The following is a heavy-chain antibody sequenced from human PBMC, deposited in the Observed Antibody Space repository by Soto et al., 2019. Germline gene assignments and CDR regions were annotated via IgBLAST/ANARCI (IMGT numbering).Heavy chain of an antibody. CDR2: IYYSGST. J-gene: IGHJ4*02. D-gene: IGHD4-17*01. Sequence: PSETLSLTCTASGGSIRSYYWSWIRQPPGKGLEWIGNIYYSGSTNYNPSLKSRVTISVDTSKNQFSLKLSSVTAADTAVYYCARTYGDCFDYWGQGTLVTVSS. V-gene: IGHV4-59*01. CDR1: GGSIRSYY. CDR3: ARTYGDCFDY.